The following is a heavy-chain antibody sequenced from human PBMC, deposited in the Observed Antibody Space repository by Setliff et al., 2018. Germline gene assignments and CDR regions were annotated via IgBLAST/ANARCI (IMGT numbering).Heavy chain of an antibody. V-gene: IGHV4-61*02. D-gene: IGHD3-10*01. CDR1: GGSISSGTNY. J-gene: IGHJ6*03. CDR2: ISPGRSI. Sequence: KTSETLSLTCTVSGGSISSGTNYWSWIRQPPGKGLEWIGSISPGRSINYNPSLRSRVTISGDTSKNQISLNLSSGTAADTAVYYCARDRRDYIGAGSSEIDYYYYYYMDVWGKGTTVTVSS. CDR3: ARDRRDYIGAGSSEIDYYYYYYMDV.